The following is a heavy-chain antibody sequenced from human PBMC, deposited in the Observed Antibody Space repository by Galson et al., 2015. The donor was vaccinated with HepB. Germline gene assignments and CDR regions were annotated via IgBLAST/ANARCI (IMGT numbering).Heavy chain of an antibody. D-gene: IGHD3-16*02. V-gene: IGHV3-49*03. J-gene: IGHJ5*02. CDR3: TRADYDYVWGNYRYGHNWFDP. CDR2: IRSNAYGGTI. CDR1: GFNYGEHA. Sequence: PLRLSCADSGFNYGEHALIWFREAQGKGLEWGGFIRSNAYGGTIAHAASVKGRFNISRDDTISMAYLQMDSLKTEDTAVYYCTRADYDYVWGNYRYGHNWFDPWGQGTLVTVSS.